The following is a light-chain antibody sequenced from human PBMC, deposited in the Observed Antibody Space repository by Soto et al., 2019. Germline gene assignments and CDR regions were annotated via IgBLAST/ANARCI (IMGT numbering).Light chain of an antibody. J-gene: IGKJ5*01. CDR2: STS. CDR1: QSITAF. CDR3: QQYGSSPIT. V-gene: IGKV1-39*01. Sequence: DIQMTQSPSSLSASVGDRVTITCRTSQSITAFLNWYQQKPGKAPTLLIYSTSTLQSGVPSRFSGSGSGTDFTLTISRLEPEDFAVYYCQQYGSSPITFGQGTRLEIK.